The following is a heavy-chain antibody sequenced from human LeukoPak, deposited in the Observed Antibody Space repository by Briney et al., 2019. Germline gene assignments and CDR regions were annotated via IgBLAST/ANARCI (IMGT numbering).Heavy chain of an antibody. CDR1: GFALTNAW. J-gene: IGHJ4*02. V-gene: IGHV3-15*01. D-gene: IGHD1-1*01. CDR3: TEVQY. Sequence: RPGGSLRLSCSASGFALTNAWMSWVRQAPGKGLEWVGRIKSKTDGGATDYSAAVKGRFTISRDDSKNTLYLQMNSLKTEDTAVYYCTEVQYWGQGTLVTVSS. CDR2: IKSKTDGGAT.